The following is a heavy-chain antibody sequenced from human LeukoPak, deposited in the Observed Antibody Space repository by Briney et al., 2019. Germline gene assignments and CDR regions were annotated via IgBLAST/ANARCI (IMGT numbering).Heavy chain of an antibody. J-gene: IGHJ1*01. Sequence: GGSLTLSCAASGFRFSDYNMNWVRQAPGKGLEWVSYISSSSSTIYYADSVKGRFTISRDNAKNSLYLQMNSLRAEDTAVYYCARAPKQWFAKGAEGEYFQHWGQGTLVTVSS. CDR3: ARAPKQWFAKGAEGEYFQH. V-gene: IGHV3-48*04. CDR2: ISSSSSTI. CDR1: GFRFSDYN. D-gene: IGHD6-19*01.